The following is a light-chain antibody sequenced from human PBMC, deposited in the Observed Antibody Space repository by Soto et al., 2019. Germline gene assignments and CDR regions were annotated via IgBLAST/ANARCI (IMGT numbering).Light chain of an antibody. CDR3: QQYSTYPIT. Sequence: EIVLKQPPATLTVSPGERTTLSCRASQSVGNNLAWYQQKPGQAPRLLIYGAYTRATGIPARFSGSGSGTDFTLTISSLQSDDFATYYCQQYSTYPITFGQGTRLEIK. V-gene: IGKV3-15*01. J-gene: IGKJ5*01. CDR2: GAY. CDR1: QSVGNN.